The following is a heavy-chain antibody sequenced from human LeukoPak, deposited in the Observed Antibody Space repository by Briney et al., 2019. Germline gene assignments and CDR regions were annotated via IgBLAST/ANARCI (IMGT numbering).Heavy chain of an antibody. CDR3: ARGGSGWYYYFDY. V-gene: IGHV1-2*06. J-gene: IGHJ4*02. CDR2: INPNSGGT. D-gene: IGHD6-19*01. CDR1: GYTFTGYY. Sequence: ASVKVSCKASGYTFTGYYMHWVRQAPGQGLEWMGRINPNSGGTNYAQKFQGRVTMTRDTSISTAYMELSRLRSDDTAVYYWARGGSGWYYYFDYWGQGTLVTVSS.